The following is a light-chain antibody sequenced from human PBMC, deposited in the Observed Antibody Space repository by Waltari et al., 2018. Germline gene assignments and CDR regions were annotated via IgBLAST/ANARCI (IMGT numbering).Light chain of an antibody. CDR1: TSNIGANL. CDR2: NNN. Sequence: QSVLTQPPSASGTPGQRVTISCSGSTSNIGANLVNWYQQLPGKAPKLLIYNNNQRPSGVPDRFSDSKSGTSTSLAISGLRSEDEAEYYCAVWDERVRGRVFGGGTKLTVL. J-gene: IGLJ3*02. CDR3: AVWDERVRGRV. V-gene: IGLV1-47*02.